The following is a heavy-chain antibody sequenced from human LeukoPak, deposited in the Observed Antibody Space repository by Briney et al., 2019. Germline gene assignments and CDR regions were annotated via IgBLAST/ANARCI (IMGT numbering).Heavy chain of an antibody. CDR2: IYYSGST. V-gene: IGHV4-39*01. D-gene: IGHD6-13*01. CDR1: GGSISSSSYY. CDR3: AVHLLDRTSRWVYYFDY. Sequence: SETLSLTCTVSGGSISSSSYYWGWIRRPPGKGLEWIGSIYYSGSTYYNPSLKSRVTISVDTSKNQFSLKLSSVTAADTAVYYCAVHLLDRTSRWVYYFDYWGQGTLVTVSS. J-gene: IGHJ4*02.